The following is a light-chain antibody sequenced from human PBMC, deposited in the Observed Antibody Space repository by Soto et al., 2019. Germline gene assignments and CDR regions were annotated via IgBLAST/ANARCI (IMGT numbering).Light chain of an antibody. CDR2: EVS. J-gene: IGLJ1*01. CDR3: SSYTSSSTLV. Sequence: ALTQPASVSESPGQSITISCTGTSSDVGGYDYVSWYQQHPGKAPKLMIYEVSNRPSGVSNRFSGSKSGNTASLTISGLQAEDEADYYCSSYTSSSTLVFGTGTKVTV. V-gene: IGLV2-14*01. CDR1: SSDVGGYDY.